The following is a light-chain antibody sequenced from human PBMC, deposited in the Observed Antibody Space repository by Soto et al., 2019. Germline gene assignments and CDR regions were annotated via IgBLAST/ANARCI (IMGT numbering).Light chain of an antibody. J-gene: IGKJ5*01. CDR2: AAS. Sequence: EIVLTQSPGTLSLSPGERATLSCRASQSVSSSYLAWYQQKPGQAPRLLSYAASSMATGIPDRFSGSGSGTDFTLTISRLEPEDFAVYYCQQYASSPITFGQGTRLEIK. CDR3: QQYASSPIT. CDR1: QSVSSSY. V-gene: IGKV3-20*01.